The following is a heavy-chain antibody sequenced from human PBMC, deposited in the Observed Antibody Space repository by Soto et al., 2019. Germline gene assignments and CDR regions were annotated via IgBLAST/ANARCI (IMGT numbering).Heavy chain of an antibody. Sequence: QVQLVQSGAEVRKPGSSVKVSCQASGGTFNIFAFSWVRQAPGQGLQFVGGIVPLSGTAKSAQEFQDRVTLTADESTSTIYMELRSLQSDDTAIFYCASGVAVDRFEFWGQGTLVTVSS. V-gene: IGHV1-69*01. CDR2: IVPLSGTA. CDR3: ASGVAVDRFEF. CDR1: GGTFNIFA. J-gene: IGHJ1*01. D-gene: IGHD2-15*01.